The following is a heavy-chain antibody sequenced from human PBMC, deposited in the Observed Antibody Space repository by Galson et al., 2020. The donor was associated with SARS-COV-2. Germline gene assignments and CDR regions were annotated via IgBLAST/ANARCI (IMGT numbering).Heavy chain of an antibody. J-gene: IGHJ4*02. CDR3: AKRGYSGSYAYFDY. D-gene: IGHD1-26*01. V-gene: IGHV3-30*18. Sequence: GESLKISCAASGFTFSSYGMHWVRQAPGKGLEWVAVISYDGSNKYYADSVKGRFTISRDNSKNTLYLQMNSLRAEDTAVYYCAKRGYSGSYAYFDYWGQGTLV. CDR2: ISYDGSNK. CDR1: GFTFSSYG.